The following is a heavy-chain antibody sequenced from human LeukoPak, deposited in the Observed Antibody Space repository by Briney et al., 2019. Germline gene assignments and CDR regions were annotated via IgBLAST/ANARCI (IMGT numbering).Heavy chain of an antibody. CDR1: GGSISSSSYY. Sequence: KPSETLSLTCTVSGGSISSSSYYWGWIRQPPGKGLEWIGSIYYSGSTYYNPSLKSRVTLSVDTSKNQFSLKLSSVTAADTAVYYCARPHPAYSSDYWGQGTLVTVSS. CDR2: IYYSGST. CDR3: ARPHPAYSSDY. J-gene: IGHJ4*02. D-gene: IGHD6-13*01. V-gene: IGHV4-39*01.